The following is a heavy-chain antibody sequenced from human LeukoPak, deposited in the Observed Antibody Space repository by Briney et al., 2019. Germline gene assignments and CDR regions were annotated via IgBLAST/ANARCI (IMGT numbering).Heavy chain of an antibody. Sequence: ASVKVSCKASGYNFNSYGIGWVRQAPRQGLEWMGWITAGNGNTNYAQKVQGRVTMTTDTSTSTAYMELRSLRSDDTAVYFCARGLARGYSYGYNAFDIWGQGTMVTVSS. D-gene: IGHD5-18*01. CDR1: GYNFNSYG. CDR3: ARGLARGYSYGYNAFDI. CDR2: ITAGNGNT. J-gene: IGHJ3*02. V-gene: IGHV1-18*01.